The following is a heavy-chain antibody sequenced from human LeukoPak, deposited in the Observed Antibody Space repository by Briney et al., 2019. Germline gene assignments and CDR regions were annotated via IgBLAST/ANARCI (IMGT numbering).Heavy chain of an antibody. CDR1: GYTFTGYY. CDR2: INPNSGDT. CDR3: ATWGSSGWYTFDY. J-gene: IGHJ4*02. D-gene: IGHD6-19*01. Sequence: VSVKVSCKASGYTFTGYYIHWVRQAPGQGLEWMGRINPNSGDTKYVQKFQGRVTMTRDTSISTAYMDLRRLRSDDTAVYYCATWGSSGWYTFDYWGQGTLVTVSS. V-gene: IGHV1-2*06.